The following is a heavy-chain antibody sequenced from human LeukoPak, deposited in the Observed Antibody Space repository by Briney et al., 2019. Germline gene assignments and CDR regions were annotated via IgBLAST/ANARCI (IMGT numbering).Heavy chain of an antibody. D-gene: IGHD4-17*01. J-gene: IGHJ4*02. Sequence: PSETLSLTCNVSLGSISSYYWSWLRQPPGKGLEWIGYISYSGSSNYSPSLKSRVTISVEPFKKQFTLKLSTVTAGDTVLYYCAKVHGDPLFDFWGQGILVTVSS. CDR3: AKVHGDPLFDF. V-gene: IGHV4-59*01. CDR2: ISYSGSS. CDR1: LGSISSYY.